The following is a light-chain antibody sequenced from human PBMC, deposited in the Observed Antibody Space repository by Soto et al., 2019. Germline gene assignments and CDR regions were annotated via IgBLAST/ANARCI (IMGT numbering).Light chain of an antibody. CDR3: QQYYSTPFT. Sequence: DIVMTQSPDSLAVSLGERATINCKSSQSVLYSSNNKNYLAWYQQKPGQPTKLLIYWASIRESGVPDRFSGSGSGTDFPPTISSLQAEDAAVYYCQQYYSTPFTFGPGTKVDIK. CDR2: WAS. J-gene: IGKJ3*01. V-gene: IGKV4-1*01. CDR1: QSVLYSSNNKNY.